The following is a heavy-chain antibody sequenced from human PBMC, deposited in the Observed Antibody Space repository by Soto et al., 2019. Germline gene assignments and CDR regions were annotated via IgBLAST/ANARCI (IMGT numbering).Heavy chain of an antibody. CDR2: ISSSSSTI. CDR1: GFTVSSNY. D-gene: IGHD3-10*01. CDR3: ARATRFGELYVDV. J-gene: IGHJ6*02. Sequence: PGGSLRLSCAASGFTVSSNYMNWVRQAPGKGLEWVSYISSSSSTIYYADSVKGRFTISRDNAKNSLYLQMNSLRDEDTAVYYCARATRFGELYVDVWGQGTTVTVSS. V-gene: IGHV3-48*02.